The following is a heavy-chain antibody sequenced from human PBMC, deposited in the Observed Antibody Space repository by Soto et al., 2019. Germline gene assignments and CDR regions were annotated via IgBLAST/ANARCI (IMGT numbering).Heavy chain of an antibody. CDR1: GGTFSSYA. D-gene: IGHD3-22*01. CDR2: IIPIFGTA. CDR3: ARSHYYDSSGYSGYFDY. J-gene: IGHJ4*02. Sequence: QVQLVQSGAEVKKPGSSVTVSCKASGGTFSSYAISWVRQAPGQGLEWMGGIIPIFGTANYAQKFQGRVTITADESTSTAYMELSSLRSEDTAVYYCARSHYYDSSGYSGYFDYWGQGTLVTVSS. V-gene: IGHV1-69*01.